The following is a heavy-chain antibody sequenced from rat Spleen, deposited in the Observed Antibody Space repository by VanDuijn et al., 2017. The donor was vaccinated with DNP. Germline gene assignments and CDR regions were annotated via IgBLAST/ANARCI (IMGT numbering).Heavy chain of an antibody. CDR1: GFNFNDYW. Sequence: EVQLVESGGDLVQPGRSLKLSCAASGFNFNDYWMGWVRQTPGTGLEWIGELNKDSNIISYNPSLKDKFILSRDNVQSTLYLQMSRLGSEDTGIYYCVREIPPCDNWGQGVMVTVSS. V-gene: IGHV4-2*01. CDR2: LNKDSNII. CDR3: VREIPPCDN. J-gene: IGHJ2*01. D-gene: IGHD2-1*01.